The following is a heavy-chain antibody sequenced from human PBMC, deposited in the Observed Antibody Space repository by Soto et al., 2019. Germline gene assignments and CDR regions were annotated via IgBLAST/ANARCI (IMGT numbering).Heavy chain of an antibody. CDR1: DGSVRNGMYY. J-gene: IGHJ6*02. V-gene: IGHV4-61*01. CDR2: VHFSGST. D-gene: IGHD1-26*01. Sequence: PSETLSLTCSVSDGSVRNGMYYWSWVRQPPGKGLEWLGNVHFSGSTNYNPSLKSRVTISVDTSKNQFSLKLSSVTAADTAVYYCARVDKHRWEPLLYGMDVWGQGTTVTVSS. CDR3: ARVDKHRWEPLLYGMDV.